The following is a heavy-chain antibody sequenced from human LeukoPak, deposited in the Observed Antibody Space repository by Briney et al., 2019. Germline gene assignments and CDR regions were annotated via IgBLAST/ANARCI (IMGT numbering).Heavy chain of an antibody. CDR2: IYYSGST. D-gene: IGHD6-19*01. Sequence: PSETLSLTCTVSGASISSYYWNWIRQPPGKGLEWIGYIYYSGSTNYNPSLKSRVTISVDTSKNQFSLKLSSVTAADTAVYYCARGSSGWFNWFDPWGQGTLVTVSP. CDR3: ARGSSGWFNWFDP. J-gene: IGHJ5*02. CDR1: GASISSYY. V-gene: IGHV4-59*01.